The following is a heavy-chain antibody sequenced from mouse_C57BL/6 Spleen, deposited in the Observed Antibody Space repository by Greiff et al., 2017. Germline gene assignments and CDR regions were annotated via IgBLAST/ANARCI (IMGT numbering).Heavy chain of an antibody. J-gene: IGHJ3*01. Sequence: DVHLVESGGGLVKPGGSLKLSCAASGFTFSSYAMSWVRQTPEKRLEWVATISDGGSYTYYPDNVKGRFTISRDNAKNNLYLQMSHLKSEDTAMYYCAREEGDSARFAYWGQGTLVTVSA. V-gene: IGHV5-4*01. CDR3: AREEGDSARFAY. CDR1: GFTFSSYA. CDR2: ISDGGSYT.